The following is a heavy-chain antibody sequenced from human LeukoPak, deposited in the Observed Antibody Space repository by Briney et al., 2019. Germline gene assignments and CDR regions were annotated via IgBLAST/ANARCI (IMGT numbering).Heavy chain of an antibody. CDR3: ARGGRIAAAAY. CDR1: GFTFSSYT. D-gene: IGHD6-13*01. CDR2: ISTSSSST. V-gene: IGHV3-48*04. J-gene: IGHJ4*02. Sequence: GGSLRLSCAASGFTFSSYTMHWVRQAPGKGLEWVAYISTSSSSTDSAASVRGRFTISRDNAKNTLLLQIDSLRAEDTAVYYCARGGRIAAAAYWGQGTLVTVSS.